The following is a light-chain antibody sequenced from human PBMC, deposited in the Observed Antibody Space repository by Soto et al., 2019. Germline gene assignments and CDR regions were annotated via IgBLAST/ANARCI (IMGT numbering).Light chain of an antibody. V-gene: IGKV1-27*01. CDR3: QKYNSARWT. CDR1: QGISNY. Sequence: DIQMTQSPSSLSASVGDRVTITCRASQGISNYLAWYQQKPGKVPKLLIYAASTLQSGVPCRFSGSGSGTDFPLTISSLQPEDVATYYCQKYNSARWTFGQGTKVEIK. J-gene: IGKJ1*01. CDR2: AAS.